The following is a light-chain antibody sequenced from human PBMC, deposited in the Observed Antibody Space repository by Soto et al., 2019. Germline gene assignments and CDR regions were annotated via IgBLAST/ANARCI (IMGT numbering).Light chain of an antibody. Sequence: IVLTQSPVTLSLSPGERATLSCRASQNISSYLIWYQQKPGQSPRLLMYDVSTRATGIPARFSGSGSGTEFTLTISSLQSEDFAVYYCQQYHNWPPLTFGGGTKVDIK. CDR3: QQYHNWPPLT. CDR1: QNISSY. J-gene: IGKJ4*01. CDR2: DVS. V-gene: IGKV3-15*01.